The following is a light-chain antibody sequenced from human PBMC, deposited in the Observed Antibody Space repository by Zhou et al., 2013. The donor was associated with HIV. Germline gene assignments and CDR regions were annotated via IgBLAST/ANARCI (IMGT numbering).Light chain of an antibody. CDR3: MQGSHWPPVT. J-gene: IGKJ4*01. Sequence: DVVMTQSPLSLPVTVGQPASISCRSSQSLVHGDGNTYLNWFHQRPGQSPRRLIYKVSNRDSGVPDRFSGSGSDTDFTLKISRVEAEDVGVYYCMQGSHWPPVTFGGGPRWRS. CDR2: KVS. CDR1: QSLVHGDGNTY. V-gene: IGKV2-30*02.